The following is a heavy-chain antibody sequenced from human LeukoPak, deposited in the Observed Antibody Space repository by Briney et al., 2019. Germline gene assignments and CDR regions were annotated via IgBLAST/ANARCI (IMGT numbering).Heavy chain of an antibody. D-gene: IGHD1-1*01. Sequence: GGSLRLFCAASGLTFSSSSFHWVRQAPGKGLEWVAFIRHDGSDKYYADSVKGRFISSRDNSKNNVYLQMNSLRIEDSALYYCANDFNWATDYWGQGTLVTVSS. V-gene: IGHV3-30*02. CDR3: ANDFNWATDY. CDR2: IRHDGSDK. CDR1: GLTFSSSS. J-gene: IGHJ4*02.